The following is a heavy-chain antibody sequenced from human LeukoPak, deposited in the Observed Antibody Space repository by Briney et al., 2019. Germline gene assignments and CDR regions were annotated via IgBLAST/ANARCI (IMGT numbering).Heavy chain of an antibody. J-gene: IGHJ4*02. CDR1: GGSISSSSYY. V-gene: IGHV4-39*07. D-gene: IGHD2-2*02. CDR2: IYYSGST. Sequence: SETLSLTCTVSGGSISSSSYYWGWIRQPPGKGLEWIGSIYYSGSTYYNPSLKSRVTISVDTSKNQFSLKLSSVTAADTAVYYCAREYCSRTSCSTSSFDYWSQGTLVTVSS. CDR3: AREYCSRTSCSTSSFDY.